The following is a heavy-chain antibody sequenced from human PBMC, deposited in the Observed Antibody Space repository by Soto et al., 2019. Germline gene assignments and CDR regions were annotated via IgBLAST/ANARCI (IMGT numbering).Heavy chain of an antibody. CDR3: ARYDFGVTLFYYHGIDD. CDR1: GYTFTSYG. J-gene: IGHJ6*02. Sequence: QVHLVQSGPEVKKPGASVKVSCKTSGYTFTSYGITWVRQAPGQGHEWLAWINVENGKTKYAEMVQDRLTFTTDTTTSTAYMEVKSLRADDTAVYFCARYDFGVTLFYYHGIDDWGQGTTVTVSS. CDR2: INVENGKT. V-gene: IGHV1-18*01. D-gene: IGHD3-3*01.